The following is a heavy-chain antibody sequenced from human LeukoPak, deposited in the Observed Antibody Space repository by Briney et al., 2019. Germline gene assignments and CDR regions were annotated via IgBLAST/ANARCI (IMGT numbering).Heavy chain of an antibody. D-gene: IGHD3-3*01. V-gene: IGHV4-34*01. CDR3: ARKSQMITIFGVVIRGFDP. CDR2: INHSGST. J-gene: IGHJ5*02. CDR1: GGSFSGYY. Sequence: SETLSLTCAVYGGSFSGYYWSWIRQPPGKGLEWIGEINHSGSTNYNPSLKSRVTISVDTSKNQFSLKLSSVTAADTAVYYCARKSQMITIFGVVIRGFDPWGQGTLVTVSS.